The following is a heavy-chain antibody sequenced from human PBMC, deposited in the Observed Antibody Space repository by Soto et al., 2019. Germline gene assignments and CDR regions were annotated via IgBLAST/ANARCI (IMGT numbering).Heavy chain of an antibody. CDR2: IIPIFGTA. CDR3: AVVGASRGHNFDY. CDR1: GGTFSSYA. Sequence: EASVKVSCKASGGTFSSYAISWVRQAPGQGLEWMGGIIPIFGTANYAQKFQGRVTITADESTSTAYMELRSQRSEDTAVYYCAVVGASRGHNFDYWGQGTLVTVSS. D-gene: IGHD1-26*01. J-gene: IGHJ4*02. V-gene: IGHV1-69*13.